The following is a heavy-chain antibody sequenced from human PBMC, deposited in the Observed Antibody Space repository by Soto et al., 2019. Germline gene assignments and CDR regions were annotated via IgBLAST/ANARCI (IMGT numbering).Heavy chain of an antibody. D-gene: IGHD6-6*01. J-gene: IGHJ6*01. CDR3: AHRRDALDSSNGMDV. CDR1: GFSLSTSGGG. CDR2: IYWNDDK. V-gene: IGHV2-5*01. Sequence: SAPTLVNPTQTLTLTCTVSGFSLSTSGGGVGWIRQPPGKALEWLALIYWNDDKRYSPSPKSRLTITEDTSKNQVVLTMNKMDPADTATYYCAHRRDALDSSNGMDVWGPGTTVTVSS.